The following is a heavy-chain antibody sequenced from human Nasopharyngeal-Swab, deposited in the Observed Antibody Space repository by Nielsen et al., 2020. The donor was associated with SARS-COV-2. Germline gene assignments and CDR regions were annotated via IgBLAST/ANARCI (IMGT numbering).Heavy chain of an antibody. D-gene: IGHD5-24*01. CDR2: IYYSGST. J-gene: IGHJ4*02. CDR1: GGSISSSSYY. V-gene: IGHV4-39*01. CDR3: ARRQGGWLQAVHYFDY. Sequence: SETLSLTCTVSGGSISSSSYYWGWIRQPPGKGLEWIGSIYYSGSTYYNPSLKNRVTISVDTSKNQFSLKLSSVTAADTAVYYCARRQGGWLQAVHYFDYWGQGTLVTVSS.